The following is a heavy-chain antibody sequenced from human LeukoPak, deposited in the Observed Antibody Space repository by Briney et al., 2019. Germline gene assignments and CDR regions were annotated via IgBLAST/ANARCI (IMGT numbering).Heavy chain of an antibody. Sequence: PSETLSLTCTVSGGSISSSSYYWGWIRQPPGKGLEWIGSIYYSGSTYYNPSLKSRVTISVDTSKNQFSLKLSSVTAADTAVYYCARAQGQWLTQFDYWGQGTLVTVSS. CDR3: ARAQGQWLTQFDY. CDR1: GGSISSSSYY. V-gene: IGHV4-39*01. CDR2: IYYSGST. D-gene: IGHD6-19*01. J-gene: IGHJ4*02.